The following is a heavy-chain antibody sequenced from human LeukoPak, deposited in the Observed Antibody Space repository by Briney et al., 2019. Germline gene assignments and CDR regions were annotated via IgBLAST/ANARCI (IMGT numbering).Heavy chain of an antibody. J-gene: IGHJ4*02. CDR1: GYKFTSYW. Sequence: GESLKISCKGSGYKFTSYWIGWVRQMPGKGLEWMGIIYPGDSDTIYSPSFQGQVTISADKSITTANLQWSSLKASDTAMYYCARRGFSGTYYYFDYRGQGTLVTVSS. V-gene: IGHV5-51*01. CDR3: ARRGFSGTYYYFDY. CDR2: IYPGDSDT. D-gene: IGHD1-26*01.